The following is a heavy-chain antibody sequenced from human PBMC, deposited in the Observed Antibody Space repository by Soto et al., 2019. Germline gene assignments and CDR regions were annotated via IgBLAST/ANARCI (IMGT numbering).Heavy chain of an antibody. J-gene: IGHJ4*02. Sequence: ASVKVSCKASGYTFSTYYMHWVRQAPGQGYEWMGIFNPSGGSTTYAQKFQGRVTMTRDTSTTTVYMELSSLKSEDTAVYYCARYDYNGYYFDYWGQGTLVTVSS. V-gene: IGHV1-46*01. CDR3: ARYDYNGYYFDY. D-gene: IGHD4-4*01. CDR1: GYTFSTYY. CDR2: FNPSGGST.